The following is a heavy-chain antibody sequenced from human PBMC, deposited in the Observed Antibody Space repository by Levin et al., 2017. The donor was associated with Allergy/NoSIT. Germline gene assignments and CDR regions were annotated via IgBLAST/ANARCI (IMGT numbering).Heavy chain of an antibody. V-gene: IGHV3-9*01. D-gene: IGHD2-15*01. CDR2: ISWNSGSI. CDR3: AKVGYCSGGSCYHWFDP. J-gene: IGHJ5*02. Sequence: GGSLRLSCAASGFTFDDYAMHWVRQAPGKGLEWVSGISWNSGSIGYADSVKGRFTISRDNAKNSLYLQMNSLRAEDTALYYCAKVGYCSGGSCYHWFDPWGQGTLVTVSS. CDR1: GFTFDDYA.